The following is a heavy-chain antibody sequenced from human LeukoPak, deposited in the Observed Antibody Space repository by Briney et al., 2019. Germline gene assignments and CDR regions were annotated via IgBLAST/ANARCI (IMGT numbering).Heavy chain of an antibody. Sequence: ASVKVSCKGSGYTFTSYGISWVRQAPGPGLEWMGWICAYNGNTNYAKKLQGRVTMTTDTSRSTSYMELRSLRSDDTAVYYCARDRDIVVVVAATVDFDYWGQGTLVTVCS. CDR3: ARDRDIVVVVAATVDFDY. V-gene: IGHV1-18*01. CDR2: ICAYNGNT. J-gene: IGHJ4*02. D-gene: IGHD2-15*01. CDR1: GYTFTSYG.